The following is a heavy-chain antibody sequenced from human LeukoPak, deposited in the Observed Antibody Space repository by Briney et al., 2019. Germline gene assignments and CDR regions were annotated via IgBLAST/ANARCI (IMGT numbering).Heavy chain of an antibody. Sequence: PGGSLRPSCAASGFTFSSYAISWVRQAPGKGLEWMGGFDPEDGETIYAQKFQGRVTMTRNTSISTAYMELSSLRSEDTAVYYCAREGLQTTVTYYYYYYMDVWGKGTTVTISS. CDR3: AREGLQTTVTYYYYYYMDV. CDR2: FDPEDGET. V-gene: IGHV1-8*02. D-gene: IGHD4-17*01. CDR1: GFTFSSYA. J-gene: IGHJ6*03.